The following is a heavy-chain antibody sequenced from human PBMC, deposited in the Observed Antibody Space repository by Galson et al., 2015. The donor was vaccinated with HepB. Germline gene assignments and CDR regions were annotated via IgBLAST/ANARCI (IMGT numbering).Heavy chain of an antibody. V-gene: IGHV3-9*01. J-gene: IGHJ4*02. D-gene: IGHD6-19*01. CDR1: GFTFDDYA. CDR3: AKATSSGGGWTLYYFDH. CDR2: ISWNSGTK. Sequence: SLRLSCAASGFTFDDYAMHWVRRAPGKGLEWVSGISWNSGTKGHTDSVKGRFTISRDNAKNSLYLQMNSLRTEDTAFYYCAKATSSGGGWTLYYFDHWGQGTLVTVSS.